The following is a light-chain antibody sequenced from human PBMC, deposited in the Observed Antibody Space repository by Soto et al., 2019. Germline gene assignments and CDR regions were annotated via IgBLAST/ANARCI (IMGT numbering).Light chain of an antibody. CDR2: EAS. J-gene: IGKJ4*01. CDR3: QQLSNWPLT. Sequence: EIVLTQSPATLSLFPGERATLSCRASQNFGSSMAWYQHKPGQAPRLLIYEASYRAPGIPARFGGSKSGTDFTHTISRLEPEDFAVYYCQQLSNWPLTFGGGTKVEI. CDR1: QNFGSS. V-gene: IGKV3-11*01.